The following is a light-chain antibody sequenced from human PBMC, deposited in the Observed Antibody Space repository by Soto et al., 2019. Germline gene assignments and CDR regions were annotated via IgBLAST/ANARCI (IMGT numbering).Light chain of an antibody. CDR2: QDN. CDR1: KLGDKY. Sequence: SYELTQPPSVSVFPGQTASINCSGDKLGDKYTCWYQQKACQSPVLVIFQDNKRPSGIPERFSGSNSVNTATLTIRGTQAMDEADSYCQAWDSSTAFGGGTKLTVL. V-gene: IGLV3-1*01. CDR3: QAWDSSTA. J-gene: IGLJ2*01.